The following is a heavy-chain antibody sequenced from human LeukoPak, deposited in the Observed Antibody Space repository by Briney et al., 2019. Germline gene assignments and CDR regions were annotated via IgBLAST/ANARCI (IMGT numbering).Heavy chain of an antibody. D-gene: IGHD3-22*01. CDR1: GYTLTELS. CDR3: ATDHGNTYYYDSSGNDAFDI. CDR2: FDPEDGET. J-gene: IGHJ3*02. Sequence: ASVKVSCKVSGYTLTELSMHWVRQAPGKGLEWMGGFDPEDGETIHAQKFQGRVTMTEDTSTDTAYMELSSLRSEDTAVYYCATDHGNTYYYDSSGNDAFDIWGQGTMVTVSS. V-gene: IGHV1-24*01.